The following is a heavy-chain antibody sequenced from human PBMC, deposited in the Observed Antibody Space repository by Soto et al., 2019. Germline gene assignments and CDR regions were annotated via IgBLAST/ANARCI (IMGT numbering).Heavy chain of an antibody. CDR2: MYNTGST. V-gene: IGHV4-59*01. CDR1: GGSISVYY. D-gene: IGHD2-8*01. J-gene: IGHJ6*02. Sequence: PSETLSLTCTVSGGSISVYYWSWIRQPPGKGLEWIGYMYNTGSTVYNPSFKSRVTMSVDTSKNQFSLKLSSVTAADTAVYYCARDIMGTNYYYYGMDVWGQGTTVTVSS. CDR3: ARDIMGTNYYYYGMDV.